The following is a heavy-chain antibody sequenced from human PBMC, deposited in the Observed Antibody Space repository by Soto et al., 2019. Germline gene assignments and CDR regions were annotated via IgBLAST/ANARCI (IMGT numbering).Heavy chain of an antibody. CDR1: GDSISNSRFY. V-gene: IGHV4-39*07. CDR3: SGCSGGACHKNYGMDV. Sequence: TSETLSLTCSVSGDSISNSRFYWAWIRQPPGEGLEWIGNIYHTGNAYYNPSLKSRVTISVDNAKNSLFLQMNSLRGEDTAVYYCSGCSGGACHKNYGMDVWGQGTTVTVS. D-gene: IGHD2-15*01. J-gene: IGHJ6*02. CDR2: IYHTGNA.